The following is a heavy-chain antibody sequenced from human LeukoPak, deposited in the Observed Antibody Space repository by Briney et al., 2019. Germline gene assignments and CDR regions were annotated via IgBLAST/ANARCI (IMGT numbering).Heavy chain of an antibody. CDR2: IYYSGST. V-gene: IGHV4-61*08. Sequence: SQTLSLTCTVSGDSISSGDYYWSWIRQPPGKGLEWIGYIYYSGSTNYNPSLKSRVTISVDTSKNQFSLKLSSVTAADTAVYYCARAYGDYSYYYYYYMDVWGKGTTVTVSS. J-gene: IGHJ6*03. D-gene: IGHD4-17*01. CDR3: ARAYGDYSYYYYYYMDV. CDR1: GDSISSGDYY.